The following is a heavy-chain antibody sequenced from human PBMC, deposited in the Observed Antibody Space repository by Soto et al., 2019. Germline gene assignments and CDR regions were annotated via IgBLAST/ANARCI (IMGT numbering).Heavy chain of an antibody. CDR2: IFHDGTA. CDR3: PRLVYDTRLNYMYFDF. D-gene: IGHD3-10*01. V-gene: IGHV4-4*02. CDR1: GVSISSGNW. J-gene: IGHJ4*02. Sequence: SETLSLTCAVSGVSISSGNWWTCVRQTPQRGLEYIGEIFHDGTANYYPSFERRVAISVDTSKNQFSLKLTSVTAADTAIYFCPRLVYDTRLNYMYFDFWGQGALVTVSS.